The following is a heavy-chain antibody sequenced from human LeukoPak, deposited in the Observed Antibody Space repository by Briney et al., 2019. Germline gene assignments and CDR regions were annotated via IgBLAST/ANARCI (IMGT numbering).Heavy chain of an antibody. CDR3: ARRGVGYCSGGSCYEPPDVDY. J-gene: IGHJ4*02. Sequence: SETLSLTCAVYGGSFSGYYWSWIRQPPGKGLEWIGEINHSGSTNYNPSLKSRVTISVDTSKNQFSLKLSSVTAADTAVYYCARRGVGYCSGGSCYEPPDVDYWGQGTLVTVSS. D-gene: IGHD2-15*01. V-gene: IGHV4-34*01. CDR1: GGSFSGYY. CDR2: INHSGST.